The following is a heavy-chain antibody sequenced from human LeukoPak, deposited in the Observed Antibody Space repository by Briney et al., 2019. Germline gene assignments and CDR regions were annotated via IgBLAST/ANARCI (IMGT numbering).Heavy chain of an antibody. CDR2: ISGSGGST. Sequence: GGSLRLSCAASGFTFSSYAMSWVRQAPGKGLEWVSAISGSGGSTYYADSVKGRFTISRDNAKNSLYLQMNSLRAEDTAVYYCASTVDTAMDYYFDYWGQGTLVTVSS. V-gene: IGHV3-23*01. CDR1: GFTFSSYA. CDR3: ASTVDTAMDYYFDY. D-gene: IGHD5-18*01. J-gene: IGHJ4*02.